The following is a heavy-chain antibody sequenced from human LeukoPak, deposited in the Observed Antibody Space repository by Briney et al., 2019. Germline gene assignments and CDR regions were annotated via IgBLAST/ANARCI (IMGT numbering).Heavy chain of an antibody. Sequence: PSETLSLTCTVSGGSISSGDYYWRWIRQPPGKGLAWIGYIYYSGSTYYNPSLKSRVTISVDTSKNQFSLKLSSVTAADTAVYYCARGSSSSGWFDPWGQGTLVTVSS. D-gene: IGHD6-6*01. J-gene: IGHJ5*02. CDR3: ARGSSSSGWFDP. CDR1: GGSISSGDYY. V-gene: IGHV4-30-4*01. CDR2: IYYSGST.